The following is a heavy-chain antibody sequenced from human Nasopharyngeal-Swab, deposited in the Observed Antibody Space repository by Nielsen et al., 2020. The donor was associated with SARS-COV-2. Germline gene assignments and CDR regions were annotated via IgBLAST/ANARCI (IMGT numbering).Heavy chain of an antibody. V-gene: IGHV3-21*01. CDR2: ISSSISYI. CDR3: ARDGLDYDFWSAYFMDV. CDR1: GFTFHNYN. J-gene: IGHJ6*02. Sequence: GSLRPSCAASGFTFHNYNFNWVRQAPGNGLEWVSSISSSISYIYYADSVKGRFTISRDNAKNSLYLQMNSLRAEDTAVYYCARDGLDYDFWSAYFMDVWGQGTTVTVSS. D-gene: IGHD3-3*01.